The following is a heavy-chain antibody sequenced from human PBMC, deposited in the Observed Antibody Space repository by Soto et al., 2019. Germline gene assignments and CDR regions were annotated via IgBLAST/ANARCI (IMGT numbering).Heavy chain of an antibody. Sequence: PGGSLGLSCAASGFTFSSYSMNWVRQAPGKGLEWVSSISSSSSYIYYADSVKGRFTISRDNAKNSLYLQMNSLRAEDTAVYYCAKIPPGYRYGYFYFDYWGQGTLVTVSS. D-gene: IGHD5-18*01. J-gene: IGHJ4*02. CDR2: ISSSSSYI. CDR1: GFTFSSYS. V-gene: IGHV3-21*04. CDR3: AKIPPGYRYGYFYFDY.